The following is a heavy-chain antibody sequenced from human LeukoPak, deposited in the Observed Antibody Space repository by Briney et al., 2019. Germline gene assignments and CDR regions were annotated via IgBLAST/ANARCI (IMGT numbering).Heavy chain of an antibody. CDR3: AKDAWIERGEDYYYMDV. CDR2: IILSGAST. J-gene: IGHJ6*03. V-gene: IGHV3-23*01. Sequence: GGSLRLSCAASGFTFSNYAMSWVRQAPGKGLEWVSTIILSGASTNYADSVKGRFTISRDNSKNTLYLQMNSLRAEDTAVYYCAKDAWIERGEDYYYMDVWGKGTTVTVSS. D-gene: IGHD3-16*01. CDR1: GFTFSNYA.